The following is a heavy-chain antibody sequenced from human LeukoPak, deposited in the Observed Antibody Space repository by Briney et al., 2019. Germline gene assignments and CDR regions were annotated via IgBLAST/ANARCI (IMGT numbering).Heavy chain of an antibody. V-gene: IGHV3-23*01. Sequence: RGGSLRLSCAASGFTFSSYAMSWVRQAPGKGLEWVSSLSGSGDNIYYADSVKGRFTISRDNSKNTLYLQMNSLRVEDTAVYYCAKDLTVTTRGDALDIWGQGTMVTVSS. J-gene: IGHJ3*02. CDR2: LSGSGDNI. CDR1: GFTFSSYA. D-gene: IGHD4-17*01. CDR3: AKDLTVTTRGDALDI.